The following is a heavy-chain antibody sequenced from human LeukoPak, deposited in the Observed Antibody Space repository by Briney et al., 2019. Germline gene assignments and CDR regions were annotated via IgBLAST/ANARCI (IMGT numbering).Heavy chain of an antibody. CDR3: ARQRSGSYFPDLYDY. J-gene: IGHJ4*02. V-gene: IGHV5-51*01. CDR1: GYSFSSYW. D-gene: IGHD1-26*01. CDR2: IYPGDSDT. Sequence: GGSLKISCKGSGYSFSSYWIVWVRQMPGKGLEWMGIIYPGDSDTRCSPSFQGQVTISADKSISTAYLQWSSLKASDTAMYYCARQRSGSYFPDLYDYWGQGTLVTVSS.